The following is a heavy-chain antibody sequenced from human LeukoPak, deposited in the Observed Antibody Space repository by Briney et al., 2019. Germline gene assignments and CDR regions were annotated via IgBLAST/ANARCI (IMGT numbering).Heavy chain of an antibody. V-gene: IGHV4-34*01. CDR1: GGSFSGYY. J-gene: IGHJ5*02. Sequence: SETLSLTCAVYGGSFSGYYWSWIRQPPGKGLEWIGEINHSGSTNYNPSLKSRVTISVDTSKNQFSLKLSSVTAADTAVYYCARSYPRSRNWFDPWGQGTLVTVSS. CDR3: ARSYPRSRNWFDP. CDR2: INHSGST.